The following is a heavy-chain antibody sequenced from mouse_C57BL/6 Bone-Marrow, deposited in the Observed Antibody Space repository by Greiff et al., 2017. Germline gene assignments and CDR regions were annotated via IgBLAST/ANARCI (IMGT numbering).Heavy chain of an antibody. Sequence: VQLQQSGPELVKPGASVKISCKASGYTFTDYNMDWVKQSHGKSLEWIGDINPNNGGTNYNQKFKGKATLTVDKSSSTAYMELRSLTSEDTAVYYCARRYGSSPFDYWGQGTTLTVSS. CDR2: INPNNGGT. D-gene: IGHD1-1*01. CDR3: ARRYGSSPFDY. V-gene: IGHV1-18*01. CDR1: GYTFTDYN. J-gene: IGHJ2*01.